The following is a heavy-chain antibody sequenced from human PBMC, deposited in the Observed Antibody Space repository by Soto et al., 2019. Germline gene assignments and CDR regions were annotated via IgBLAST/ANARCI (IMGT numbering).Heavy chain of an antibody. Sequence: QVQLVQSGDEVKKPGASVKVSFKASGYIFVNYGIAWLRQAPGPGLEWMGWISPYTGNTHSATKVQGRLTMTTDTSTSTAYMDLGSLTSDDTAVYYCVMVDNYVTPTPQDVWGQGTTVTVSS. D-gene: IGHD3-16*01. V-gene: IGHV1-18*01. J-gene: IGHJ6*02. CDR3: VMVDNYVTPTPQDV. CDR1: GYIFVNYG. CDR2: ISPYTGNT.